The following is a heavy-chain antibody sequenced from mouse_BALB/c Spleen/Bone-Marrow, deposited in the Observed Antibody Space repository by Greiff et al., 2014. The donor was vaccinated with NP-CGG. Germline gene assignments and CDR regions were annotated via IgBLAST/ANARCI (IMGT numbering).Heavy chain of an antibody. CDR1: GYAFTNYS. J-gene: IGHJ3*01. CDR2: INPGSGGI. Sequence: QVQLQQSGAELVRPGTSVTVSCEASGYAFTNYSIEWVKQRPGQGLEWIGVINPGSGGINYNEKFRVKATLTADKSSSIVYMQLSSLTSDDSAVYVCARELGRGFAYWGQGTLVTVSA. D-gene: IGHD4-1*01. V-gene: IGHV1-54*01. CDR3: ARELGRGFAY.